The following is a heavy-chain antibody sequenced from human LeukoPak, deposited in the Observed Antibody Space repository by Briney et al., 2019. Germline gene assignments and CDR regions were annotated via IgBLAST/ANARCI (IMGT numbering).Heavy chain of an antibody. CDR3: ARRDSSGWYVFDY. J-gene: IGHJ4*02. V-gene: IGHV1-3*01. CDR1: GYTFTIYA. D-gene: IGHD6-19*01. Sequence: ASVTVSFTASGYTFTIYAMHWVRQAPGQRLEWMGWINAGNGNTKYSQKFQGRVTITRDTSASTAYMELSSLRSEDTAVYYCARRDSSGWYVFDYWGQGTLVTVSS. CDR2: INAGNGNT.